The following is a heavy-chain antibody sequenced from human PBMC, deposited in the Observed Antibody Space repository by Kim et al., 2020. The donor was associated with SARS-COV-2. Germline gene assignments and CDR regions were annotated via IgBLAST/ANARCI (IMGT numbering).Heavy chain of an antibody. V-gene: IGHV3-48*04. Sequence: SSSSTIYYADSVKGRFTISRDNAKNSLYLQMNSLRAEDTAVYYCARLHDYWGQGTLVTVSS. CDR3: ARLHDY. CDR2: SSSSTI. D-gene: IGHD4-4*01. J-gene: IGHJ4*02.